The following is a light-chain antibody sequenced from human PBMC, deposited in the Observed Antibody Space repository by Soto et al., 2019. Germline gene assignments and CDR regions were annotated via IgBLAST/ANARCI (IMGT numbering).Light chain of an antibody. CDR1: HGIRDD. CDR3: LQHYNYPRA. V-gene: IGKV1-17*01. CDR2: GAS. J-gene: IGKJ1*01. Sequence: DIQMTQSPASPSASVGDRVTSTCRASHGIRDDLGWYQQKPGKAPKRLIYGASRLQSGVPSRFSGSGSGTEFTLTIISLQPEDFATYYCLQHYNYPRAFGQGTRVEIK.